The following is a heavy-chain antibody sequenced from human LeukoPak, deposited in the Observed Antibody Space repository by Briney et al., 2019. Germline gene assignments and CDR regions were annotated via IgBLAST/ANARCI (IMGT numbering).Heavy chain of an antibody. CDR3: ARGQGRIAARLARVREYYFDY. D-gene: IGHD6-6*01. Sequence: SETLSLTCTVSGGSISSSSYYWGWIRQPPGKGLEWIGCIYYTGSTSYNPSLKSRVTISVDTSKNQFSLKLSSVTAADTAVYYCARGQGRIAARLARVREYYFDYWCQGTPVTVSS. CDR1: GGSISSSSYY. J-gene: IGHJ4*02. V-gene: IGHV4-39*07. CDR2: IYYTGST.